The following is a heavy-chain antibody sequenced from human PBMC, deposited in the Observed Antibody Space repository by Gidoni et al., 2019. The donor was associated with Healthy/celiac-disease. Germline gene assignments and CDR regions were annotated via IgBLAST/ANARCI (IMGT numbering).Heavy chain of an antibody. D-gene: IGHD3-3*01. J-gene: IGHJ6*02. V-gene: IGHV1-69*06. CDR2: IIPICGTA. Sequence: QVPLVQSGAEVKKPGSSVKVSCKASAATFRSSPTSWGRQAPGQGLEWMGGIIPICGTANYAQKFQGRVTITADKSTSTAYMELSSLRSEDTAVYYCARVKATYYDLWAAYYYYGMDVWGQGTTVTVSS. CDR3: ARVKATYYDLWAAYYYYGMDV. CDR1: AATFRSSP.